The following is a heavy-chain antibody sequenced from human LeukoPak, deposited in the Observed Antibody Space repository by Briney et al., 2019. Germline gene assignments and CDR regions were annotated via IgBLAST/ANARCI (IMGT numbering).Heavy chain of an antibody. V-gene: IGHV5-51*01. CDR2: IYPGDSDT. CDR1: GYSFTSYW. Sequence: GESLKISCKCSGYSFTSYWIGWVRQMPGKGLEGMGIIYPGDSDTRYSPSFQGQVTISADKSISTAYLQWSSLEASDTAMYYCARGSGSYHTAYMNWGQGTLVTVSS. J-gene: IGHJ4*02. D-gene: IGHD1-26*01. CDR3: ARGSGSYHTAYMN.